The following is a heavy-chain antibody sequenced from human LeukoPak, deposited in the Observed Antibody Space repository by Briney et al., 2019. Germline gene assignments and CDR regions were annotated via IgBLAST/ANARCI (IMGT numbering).Heavy chain of an antibody. J-gene: IGHJ6*03. Sequence: GGSLRLSCAASGFTFSSYWMSWVRQAPGKGLEWVANIKQDGSEKYYVDSVKGRFTISRDNAKNSLYLQMNSLRAEDTAVYYCARDHTGGGYYLLEYYYYYYMDVWGKGTTVTVSS. CDR1: GFTFSSYW. D-gene: IGHD3-22*01. CDR3: ARDHTGGGYYLLEYYYYYYMDV. CDR2: IKQDGSEK. V-gene: IGHV3-7*01.